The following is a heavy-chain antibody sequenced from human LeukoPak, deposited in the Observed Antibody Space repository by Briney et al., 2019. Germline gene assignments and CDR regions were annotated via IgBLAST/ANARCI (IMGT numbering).Heavy chain of an antibody. D-gene: IGHD3-10*01. V-gene: IGHV3-74*01. CDR3: ARVASGTYQKDY. CDR1: GFTFSNYW. CDR2: INTDGSTT. J-gene: IGHJ4*02. Sequence: GGSLRLSCAASGFTFSNYWMHWVRQAPGKGLVWVSRINTDGSTTSYADSVEGRFTISRDNAKNTLYLQMNSLRAEDSAVYYCARVASGTYQKDYWGQGTLVSVSS.